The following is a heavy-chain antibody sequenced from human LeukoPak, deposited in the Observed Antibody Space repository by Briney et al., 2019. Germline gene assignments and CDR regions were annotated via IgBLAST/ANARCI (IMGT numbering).Heavy chain of an antibody. J-gene: IGHJ2*01. CDR1: GFTVSSNY. CDR3: ARDSRGYYDSSGLPDWYFDL. CDR2: IYSGGST. Sequence: GGSLRLSCAASGFTVSSNYMSWVRQAPGKGLEWVSVIYSGGSTYYADSVKGRFTISRDNSKNTLYLQMNSLRAEDTAVYYCARDSRGYYDSSGLPDWYFDLWGRGTLVTVSS. V-gene: IGHV3-53*01. D-gene: IGHD3-22*01.